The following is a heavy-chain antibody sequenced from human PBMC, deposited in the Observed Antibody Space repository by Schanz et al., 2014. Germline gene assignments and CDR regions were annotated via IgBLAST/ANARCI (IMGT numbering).Heavy chain of an antibody. J-gene: IGHJ4*02. V-gene: IGHV3-23*04. CDR2: MNESHSTI. D-gene: IGHD5-12*01. CDR1: GFTFSTHA. CDR3: ARKVVATIGGYYDN. Sequence: EVHLVESGGGLVQPGGSLRLSCAASGFTFSTHAMSWVRQAPGKGLEWVSAMNESHSTIYYADSVRGRFTISRDNAENTLFLQMNSLRAEDTAVYYCARKVVATIGGYYDNWGQGTLVIVSS.